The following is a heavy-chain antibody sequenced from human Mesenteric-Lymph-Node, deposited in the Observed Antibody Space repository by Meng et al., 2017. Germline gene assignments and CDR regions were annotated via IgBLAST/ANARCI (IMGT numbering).Heavy chain of an antibody. CDR1: GGSIGSGGYY. V-gene: IGHV4-31*03. Sequence: QVQLQGSGPGLVKPSQTLSPTCTVSGGSIGSGGYYWSWIRQHPGKGLEWIGYIYYTESTFYNPSLKSRVTISVDTSKNQFSLKLISATAADTAVYYCAREAGRDGYATPKFDYWGQGTLVTVSS. J-gene: IGHJ4*02. CDR3: AREAGRDGYATPKFDY. D-gene: IGHD5-24*01. CDR2: IYYTEST.